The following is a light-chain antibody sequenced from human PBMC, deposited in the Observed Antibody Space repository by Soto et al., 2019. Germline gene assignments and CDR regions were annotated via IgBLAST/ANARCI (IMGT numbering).Light chain of an antibody. J-gene: IGKJ1*01. CDR2: KVS. V-gene: IGKV2-24*01. CDR1: QSLLHSDGNTY. Sequence: DIVLTQTPLSSPVTLGQSASISCRSSQSLLHSDGNTYLRSFQQRPVQPPRLLIYKVSDRFSGVPDRFSGSGAGTDFTLTISRVEAEDVGIYYGMQSTQSHWTFGQGTKVEIK. CDR3: MQSTQSHWT.